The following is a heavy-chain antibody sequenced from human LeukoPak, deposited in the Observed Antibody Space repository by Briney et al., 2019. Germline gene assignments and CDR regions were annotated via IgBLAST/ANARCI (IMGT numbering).Heavy chain of an antibody. D-gene: IGHD4-11*01. CDR1: GFTFSSYA. CDR2: ISGSGGST. V-gene: IGHV3-23*01. CDR3: GRLHPTDNWFDP. J-gene: IGHJ5*02. Sequence: GGSLRLSCAASGFTFSSYAMSWVRQAPGKGLEWVSAISGSGGSTYYADSVKGRFAISRDNSKNTLYLQMNSLRAEDTAVYYCGRLHPTDNWFDPWGQGTLVTVSS.